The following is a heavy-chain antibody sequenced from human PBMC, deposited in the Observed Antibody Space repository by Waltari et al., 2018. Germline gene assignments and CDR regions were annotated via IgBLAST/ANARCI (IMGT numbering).Heavy chain of an antibody. D-gene: IGHD2-2*01. CDR3: ASSTYCSSTSCPLSYYYGMDV. CDR2: IIPICGTA. J-gene: IGHJ6*02. Sequence: QVQLVQSGAEVKKPGSSVKVSCKASGGTFSSYAISWVRQAPGQGLEWMGGIIPICGTANDEQKFKGRVTITADESTSTAYMELSSLRSEDTAVYYCASSTYCSSTSCPLSYYYGMDVWGQGTTVTVSS. CDR1: GGTFSSYA. V-gene: IGHV1-69*01.